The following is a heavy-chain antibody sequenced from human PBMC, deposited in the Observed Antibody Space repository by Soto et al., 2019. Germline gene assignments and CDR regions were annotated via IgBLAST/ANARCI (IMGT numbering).Heavy chain of an antibody. V-gene: IGHV3-21*01. CDR1: GFTFSSYS. Sequence: GGSLRLSCAASGFTFSSYSMNWVRQAPGKGLEWVSSISSSSSYIYYADPVKGRFTISRDNAKNSLYLQMNSLRAEDTAVYYCARGPSIAAAFDYWGQGTLVTVSS. CDR3: ARGPSIAAAFDY. CDR2: ISSSSSYI. D-gene: IGHD6-13*01. J-gene: IGHJ4*02.